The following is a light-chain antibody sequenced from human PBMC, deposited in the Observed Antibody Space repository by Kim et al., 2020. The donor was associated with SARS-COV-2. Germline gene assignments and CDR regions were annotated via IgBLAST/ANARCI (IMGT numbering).Light chain of an antibody. CDR1: SLRSYY. CDR3: NSRDSNDNVV. Sequence: ALGQTVRITCKGDSLRSYYATWYQQKPGQAPIVVIYGKNNRPSGIPDRFSGSSSGNTASLTIAGTQAGDEADYYCNSRDSNDNVVFGGGTQLTVL. CDR2: GKN. J-gene: IGLJ2*01. V-gene: IGLV3-19*01.